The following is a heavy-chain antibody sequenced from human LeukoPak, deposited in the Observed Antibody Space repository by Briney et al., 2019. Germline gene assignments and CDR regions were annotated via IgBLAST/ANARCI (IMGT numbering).Heavy chain of an antibody. CDR2: IFHSGSS. CDR1: GGSISSSSYY. V-gene: IGHV4-39*07. D-gene: IGHD3-10*01. Sequence: SETLSLTCTVSGGSISSSSYYWGWIRQPPGKSLEWIGSIFHSGSSYYNPSLKRRLTISVDTSKNQFSLKLSSVTAADTAMYYCARAGSSMVRGVIRYWGQGTLVTVSS. J-gene: IGHJ4*02. CDR3: ARAGSSMVRGVIRY.